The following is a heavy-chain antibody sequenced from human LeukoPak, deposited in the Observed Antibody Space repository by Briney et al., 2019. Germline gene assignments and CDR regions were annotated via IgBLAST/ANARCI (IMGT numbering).Heavy chain of an antibody. CDR1: GVSISSGGYY. D-gene: IGHD3-22*01. V-gene: IGHV4-61*08. J-gene: IGHJ4*02. CDR3: ARGTDSRGYQFRGFDS. Sequence: SETLSLTCTVSGVSISSGGYYWSWLRQPPGKGLEGVGFIYSSGTTNYNPSLKSRVTISVATSKNQFSLRLSSMTAADTAVYYCARGTDSRGYQFRGFDSWGRGTLVTVSS. CDR2: IYSSGTT.